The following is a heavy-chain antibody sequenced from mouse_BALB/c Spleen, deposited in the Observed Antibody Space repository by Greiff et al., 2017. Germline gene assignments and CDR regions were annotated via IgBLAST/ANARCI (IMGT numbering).Heavy chain of an antibody. V-gene: IGHV1-84*02. CDR3: ANSYYFDY. CDR1: GYTFTDYY. Sequence: QVHVKQPGSVLVRPGASVKISCKASGYTFTDYYINWVKQKPGQGLEWIGWIYPGSGNTKYNEKFKGKATLTVDTSSSTAYMQLSSLTSEDTAVYFCANSYYFDYWGQGTTLTVSS. CDR2: IYPGSGNT. J-gene: IGHJ2*01.